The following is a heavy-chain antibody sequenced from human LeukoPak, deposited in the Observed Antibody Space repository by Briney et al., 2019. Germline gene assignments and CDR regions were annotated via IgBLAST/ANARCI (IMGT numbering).Heavy chain of an antibody. J-gene: IGHJ4*02. CDR3: ARGHPRPRVIAVAGNFDS. Sequence: GGSLRLSCAASRFTFSSYAMHWVRQAPGKGLHWVAAISYDGTNKYYADSVKGRFTISRDNSKNTLYLQMNSLRADDTAVFYCARGHPRPRVIAVAGNFDSWGQGTPVTVSS. D-gene: IGHD6-19*01. CDR1: RFTFSSYA. V-gene: IGHV3-30-3*01. CDR2: ISYDGTNK.